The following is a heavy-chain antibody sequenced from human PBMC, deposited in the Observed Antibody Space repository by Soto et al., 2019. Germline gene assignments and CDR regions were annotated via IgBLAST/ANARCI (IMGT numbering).Heavy chain of an antibody. CDR2: IDPSDSYT. V-gene: IGHV5-10-1*01. Sequence: GESLKISCKGSGYSFTNYWISWVRQMPGKGLEWMGRIDPSDSYTNYSPSFQGHVTISADKSISTAYLQWSSLKASDTAMYYCARHILVPGSGYYYYGMDVWGQGTTVTVSS. CDR3: ARHILVPGSGYYYYGMDV. CDR1: GYSFTNYW. D-gene: IGHD2-21*01. J-gene: IGHJ6*02.